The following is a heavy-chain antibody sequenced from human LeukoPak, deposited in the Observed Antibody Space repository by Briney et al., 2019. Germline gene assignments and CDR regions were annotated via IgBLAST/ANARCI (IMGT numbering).Heavy chain of an antibody. CDR2: LDWDDDK. CDR3: ARIPNIAVAANFDY. V-gene: IGHV2-70*11. Sequence: SGPALVKLTQTLTLPCTFSGFSLSTSGMCVSWIRQPPGKPLEWLARLDWDDDKYYSTSLKTRLTISKDTSKNQVVLTMTNMDPVDTATYYCARIPNIAVAANFDYWGQGTLVTVSS. J-gene: IGHJ4*02. CDR1: GFSLSTSGMC. D-gene: IGHD6-19*01.